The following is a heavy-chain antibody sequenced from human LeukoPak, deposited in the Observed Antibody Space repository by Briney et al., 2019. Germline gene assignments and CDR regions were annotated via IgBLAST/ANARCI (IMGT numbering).Heavy chain of an antibody. CDR3: ARGREYSGSYLLDAFDI. CDR2: MNPNSGNT. V-gene: IGHV1-8*01. CDR1: GYTFTSYD. Sequence: GASVKVSCKASGYTFTSYDINWVRQATGQGREWMGWMNPNSGNTGYAQKFQGRVTMTRNTSISTAYMELSSLRSEDTAVYYCARGREYSGSYLLDAFDIWGQGTMVTVSS. D-gene: IGHD1-26*01. J-gene: IGHJ3*02.